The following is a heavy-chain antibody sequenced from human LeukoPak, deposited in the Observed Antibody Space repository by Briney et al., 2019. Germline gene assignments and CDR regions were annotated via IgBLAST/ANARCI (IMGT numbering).Heavy chain of an antibody. D-gene: IGHD1-14*01. Sequence: ASVKVSCKTSGYPFTTYEINWVRQAAGQGLEGMGWVHPNTGNTAYAQRFQGRVNMTRDTSISRAYMELSSLTSNDTAVYFCARGPRNDPWGQGTLVTVSS. CDR3: ARGPRNDP. CDR1: GYPFTTYE. CDR2: VHPNTGNT. V-gene: IGHV1-8*01. J-gene: IGHJ5*02.